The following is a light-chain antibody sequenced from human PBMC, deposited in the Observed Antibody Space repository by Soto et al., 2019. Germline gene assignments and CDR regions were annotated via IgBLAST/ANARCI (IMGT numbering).Light chain of an antibody. CDR3: QSYDSSLSGGV. V-gene: IGLV1-40*01. CDR1: SSNIGAGYD. CDR2: GNN. J-gene: IGLJ2*01. Sequence: QSVLTQPPSVSGAPGQRVTISCTGSSSNIGAGYDVHWYLQLPGTAPKLLIYGNNNRPSGVPDRFSGSKSGTSASLAITGLQAEDEADYYCQSYDSSLSGGVFGGGTKLTVL.